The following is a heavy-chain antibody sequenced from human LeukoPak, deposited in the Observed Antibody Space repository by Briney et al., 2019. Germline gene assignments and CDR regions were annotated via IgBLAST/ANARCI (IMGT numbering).Heavy chain of an antibody. J-gene: IGHJ4*02. CDR2: IYYSGST. Sequence: PSETLSLTCTVSGGSISSSSYYWGWIRQPPGKGLEWIGIIYYSGSTYYNLSLKSRVTISVDTSKNQFSLKLSSVTAADTAVYYCARHRTKTTEVYWGQGTLVTVSS. CDR3: ARHRTKTTEVY. V-gene: IGHV4-39*01. CDR1: GGSISSSSYY. D-gene: IGHD1-14*01.